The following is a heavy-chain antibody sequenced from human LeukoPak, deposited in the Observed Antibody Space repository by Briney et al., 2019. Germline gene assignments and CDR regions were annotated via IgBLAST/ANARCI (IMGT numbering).Heavy chain of an antibody. CDR3: AREGSSYAPSEPFYFDY. Sequence: GSLRLSCTDSGFTFSSHGLNWVRQAPGKGLEWVSYISSGGYTTRYAHSVKGRFTISRDNAKNSLHLQMNSLKAEDTAVYYCAREGSSYAPSEPFYFDYWGQGALVTVSS. J-gene: IGHJ4*02. V-gene: IGHV3-48*03. CDR2: ISSGGYTT. CDR1: GFTFSSHG. D-gene: IGHD3-10*01.